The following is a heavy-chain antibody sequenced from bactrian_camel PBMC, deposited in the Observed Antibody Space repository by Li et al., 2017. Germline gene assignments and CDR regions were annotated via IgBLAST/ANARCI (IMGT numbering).Heavy chain of an antibody. CDR3: AAGPRLYGGSWSFPGWYKY. V-gene: IGHV3S66*01. J-gene: IGHJ4*01. D-gene: IGHD6*01. CDR2: VYPGTGGT. Sequence: VQLVESGGDSVQPGGSLRLSCAYGHSVEEMCMGWFRQRPGKEREGVAVVYPGTGGTWYSESVRGRFTISQDKVQKTIYLEMNSLKPDDTAVYYCAAGPRLYGGSWSFPGWYKYWGQGTQVTVS. CDR1: GHSVEEMC.